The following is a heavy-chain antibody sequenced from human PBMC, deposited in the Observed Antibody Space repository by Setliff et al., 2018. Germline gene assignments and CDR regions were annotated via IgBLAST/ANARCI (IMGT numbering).Heavy chain of an antibody. V-gene: IGHV3-23*01. CDR3: AKGVSRGYSYGYDAFDI. D-gene: IGHD5-18*01. CDR1: GFTFSSYA. Sequence: GGSLRLSCAASGFTFSSYAMSWVRQAPGKGLEWVSAISGSGGSTYYADSVKGRFTISRDNSKNTLYLQMNSLRAEDTAVYYCAKGVSRGYSYGYDAFDIWGQGTMVTVSS. J-gene: IGHJ3*02. CDR2: ISGSGGST.